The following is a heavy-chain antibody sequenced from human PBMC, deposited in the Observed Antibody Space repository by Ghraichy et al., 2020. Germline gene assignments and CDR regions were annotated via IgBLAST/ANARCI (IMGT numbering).Heavy chain of an antibody. V-gene: IGHV3-21*01. CDR2: ISSSSSYI. CDR3: ARDSPPGY. J-gene: IGHJ4*02. CDR1: GFTFSSYS. Sequence: GESLNISCAASGFTFSSYSMNWVRQAPGKGLEWVSSISSSSSYIYYADSVKGRFTISRDNAKNSLYLQMNSLRAEDTAVYYCARDSPPGYWGQGTLVTVSS.